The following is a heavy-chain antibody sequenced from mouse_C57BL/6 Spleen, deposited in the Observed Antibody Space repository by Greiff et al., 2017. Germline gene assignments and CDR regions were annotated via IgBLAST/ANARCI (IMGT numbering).Heavy chain of an antibody. CDR1: GYAFSSSW. CDR2: IYPGDGDT. Sequence: QVQLKESGPELVKPGASVKISCKASGYAFSSSWMNWVKQRPGKGLEWIGRIYPGDGDTNYNGKFKGKATLTADKSSSTAYMQLSSLTSEDSAVYFCAREMATVARDFDVWGTGTTVTVSS. V-gene: IGHV1-82*01. CDR3: AREMATVARDFDV. D-gene: IGHD1-1*01. J-gene: IGHJ1*03.